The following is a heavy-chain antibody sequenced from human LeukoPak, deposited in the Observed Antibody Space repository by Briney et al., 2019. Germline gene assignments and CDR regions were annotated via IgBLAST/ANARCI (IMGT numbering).Heavy chain of an antibody. D-gene: IGHD3-3*01. CDR2: IYYGGSA. J-gene: IGHJ4*02. CDR1: GGSFSSYY. Sequence: SETLSLTCTASGGSFSSYYWSWIRQPPGKGLEWVGYIYYGGSANYNPSLVRRVTISVDTSKSQFSLKLSSVTAADTAVYYCARSTIYDFWSGYYLSLTSPPPFFDYWGQGTLVTVSS. V-gene: IGHV4-59*01. CDR3: ARSTIYDFWSGYYLSLTSPPPFFDY.